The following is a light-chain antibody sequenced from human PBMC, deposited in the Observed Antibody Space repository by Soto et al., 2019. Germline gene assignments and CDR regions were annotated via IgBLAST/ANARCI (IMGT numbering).Light chain of an antibody. CDR3: SSYSHSPPSYV. Sequence: QSVLAQPASVSGSPGQSITISCTGSSVDVGDYNSVSWYQQHPGKAPKVMIYHVTIRASGVPNRFSGSKSGNTASLTISGLQAEDEADYYCSSYSHSPPSYVFGTGTKVTVL. CDR1: SVDVGDYNS. J-gene: IGLJ1*01. CDR2: HVT. V-gene: IGLV2-14*03.